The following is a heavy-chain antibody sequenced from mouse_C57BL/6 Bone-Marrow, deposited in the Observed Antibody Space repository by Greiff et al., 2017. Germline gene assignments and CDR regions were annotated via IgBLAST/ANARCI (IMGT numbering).Heavy chain of an antibody. CDR2: ISSGSSTN. CDR3: ARSLDWFAY. CDR1: GFTFSDYG. V-gene: IGHV5-17*01. D-gene: IGHD6-2*01. J-gene: IGHJ3*01. Sequence: EVKLVESGGGLVKPGGSLKLSCAASGFTFSDYGMYWVRQAPEKGLEWVAYISSGSSTNYYADTVKGRFTISRDNAKNTLFLQMTSLRSEDTAMYYCARSLDWFAYWGQGTLVTVSA.